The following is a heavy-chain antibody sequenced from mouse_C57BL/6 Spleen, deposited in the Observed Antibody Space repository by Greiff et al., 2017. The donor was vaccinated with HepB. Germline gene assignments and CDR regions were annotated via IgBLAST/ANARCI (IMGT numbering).Heavy chain of an antibody. CDR1: GYAFSSSW. CDR3: ARSSSGYYFDY. Sequence: VQLQQSGPELVKPGASVKISCKASGYAFSSSWMNWVKQRPGKGLEWIGRIYPGDGDTNYNGKFKGKATLTADKSSSPAYMQLSSLTSEDSAVYFCARSSSGYYFDYWGQGTTLTVSS. J-gene: IGHJ2*01. CDR2: IYPGDGDT. V-gene: IGHV1-82*01. D-gene: IGHD3-2*02.